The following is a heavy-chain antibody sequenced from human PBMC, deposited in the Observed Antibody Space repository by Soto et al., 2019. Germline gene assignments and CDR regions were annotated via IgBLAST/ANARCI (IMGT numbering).Heavy chain of an antibody. CDR2: ILPRDSHS. J-gene: IGHJ5*02. D-gene: IGHD5-12*01. V-gene: IGHV5-51*01. CDR1: GYDFPEYY. CDR3: ATGMWLGSGFNWLEP. Sequence: LRFSCRDSGYDFPEYYSGWVRQLSRNGLEWVAIILPRDSHSTFYSPSFRGHVTTSADRSITTAYLQWSSLKASDTAMYYSATGMWLGSGFNWLEPG.